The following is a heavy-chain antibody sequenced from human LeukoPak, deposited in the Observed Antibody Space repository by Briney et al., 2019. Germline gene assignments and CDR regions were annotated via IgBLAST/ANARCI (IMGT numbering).Heavy chain of an antibody. CDR1: GFTFSSYV. D-gene: IGHD3-10*01. Sequence: GGSLRLSCAASGFTFSSYVMGWVRQAPGKGLEWVSGISGSGGSTYYADSVKGRFTISRDNSKNTLYLQMNTLRVGDTAVYYCAKGGMVRGEYDYWGQGTLVTVSS. CDR3: AKGGMVRGEYDY. J-gene: IGHJ4*02. CDR2: ISGSGGST. V-gene: IGHV3-23*01.